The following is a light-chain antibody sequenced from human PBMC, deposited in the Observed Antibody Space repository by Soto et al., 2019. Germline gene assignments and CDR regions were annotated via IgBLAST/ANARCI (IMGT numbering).Light chain of an antibody. Sequence: QSALTQPASVSGSPGQSITISCTGTSSDVGSYNLVSWYQQHPGKAPKLMIYEGSKRPSGVSNRVSGSKSGNTASLTISGLQAEDEAGYYCCSYAGSSPVVFGGGTKLTVL. V-gene: IGLV2-23*01. CDR3: CSYAGSSPVV. CDR1: SSDVGSYNL. J-gene: IGLJ2*01. CDR2: EGS.